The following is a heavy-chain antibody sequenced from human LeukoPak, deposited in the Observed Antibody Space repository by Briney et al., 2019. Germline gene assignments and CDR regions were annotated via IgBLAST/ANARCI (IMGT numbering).Heavy chain of an antibody. V-gene: IGHV4-59*01. J-gene: IGHJ4*02. CDR2: IYYSGST. D-gene: IGHD2-15*01. Sequence: PSETLSLTCTVSGGSIRSYHWSWIRQPPGKGLEWIGYIYYSGSTNYNPSLKSRVTISADTSKNQFSLKLSSVTAADTAVYYCARGGPIDPFDYWGQGTLVTVSS. CDR1: GGSIRSYH. CDR3: ARGGPIDPFDY.